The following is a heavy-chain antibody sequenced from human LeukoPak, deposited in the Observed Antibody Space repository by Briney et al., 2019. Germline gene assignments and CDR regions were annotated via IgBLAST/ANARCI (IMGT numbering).Heavy chain of an antibody. CDR3: ARPPNCNYGSYFDY. J-gene: IGHJ4*02. V-gene: IGHV3-9*01. CDR1: GFTFDDYA. Sequence: GGSLRLSCAASGFTFDDYAMHWVRQAPGEGLEWVSGISWNSGSIGYADSVKGRFTISRDNAKNSLYLQMNSLRAEDTALYYCARPPNCNYGSYFDYWGQGTLVTVSS. CDR2: ISWNSGSI. D-gene: IGHD1-7*01.